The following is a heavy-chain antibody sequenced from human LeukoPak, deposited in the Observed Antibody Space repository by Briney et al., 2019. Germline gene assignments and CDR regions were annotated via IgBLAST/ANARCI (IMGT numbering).Heavy chain of an antibody. CDR1: GFSFSSYS. V-gene: IGHV3-48*04. J-gene: IGHJ4*02. D-gene: IGHD3-10*01. Sequence: GGSLRLSCAASGFSFSSYSMSWVRQAPGKGLEWVSYISSSSSTIYYADSVKGRFTISRDNAKKSLYLQMNSLRAEDTAVYYCARDRGLYYGSGDNDYWGQGTLVTVSS. CDR2: ISSSSSTI. CDR3: ARDRGLYYGSGDNDY.